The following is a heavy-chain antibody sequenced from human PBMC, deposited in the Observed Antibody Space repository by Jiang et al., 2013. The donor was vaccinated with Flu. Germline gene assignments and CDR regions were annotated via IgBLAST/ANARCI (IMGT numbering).Heavy chain of an antibody. V-gene: IGHV3-73*01. D-gene: IGHD4-17*01. Sequence: GLVQPGGSLKLSCAASGFTFSGSAMHWVRQTSGKGLEWVGRIRSKVNNYATDYAASVKGRFTLSRDDSKNTAYLQMNSLKTEDTAVYYCARSTNDYGDYRDNYYYYPMDVRGQGTTVSVSS. CDR1: GFTFSGSA. CDR2: IRSKVNNYAT. CDR3: ARSTNDYGDYRDNYYYYPMDV. J-gene: IGHJ6*02.